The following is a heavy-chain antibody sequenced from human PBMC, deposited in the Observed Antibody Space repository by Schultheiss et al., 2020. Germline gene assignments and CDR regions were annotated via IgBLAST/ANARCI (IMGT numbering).Heavy chain of an antibody. V-gene: IGHV4-61*01. D-gene: IGHD5-12*01. CDR1: GGSVSSGRHY. CDR3: ARDRVVATIKDYYYYGMDV. Sequence: GSLRLSCTVSGGSVSSGRHYWSWIRQPPGKGLEWIGYIYYSGSTNYNPSLKSRVTISVDTSKNQFSLKLSSVTAADTAVYYCARDRVVATIKDYYYYGMDVWGQGTTVTVS. CDR2: IYYSGST. J-gene: IGHJ6*02.